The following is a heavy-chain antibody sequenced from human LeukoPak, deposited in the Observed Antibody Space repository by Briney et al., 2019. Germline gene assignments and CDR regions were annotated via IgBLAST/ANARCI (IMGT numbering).Heavy chain of an antibody. J-gene: IGHJ4*02. CDR3: ATWRTAKTGFDY. V-gene: IGHV4-39*01. CDR1: GGSISNNNYY. D-gene: IGHD1-1*01. CDR2: IYYSGSP. Sequence: SETLSLTCTVSGGSISNNNYYWAWIRPPPGKGLECIGSIYYSGSPYYNPSPKSRVTISVDTSKNQFSLRLSSVTAADTAVYYCATWRTAKTGFDYWGQGTLVTVSS.